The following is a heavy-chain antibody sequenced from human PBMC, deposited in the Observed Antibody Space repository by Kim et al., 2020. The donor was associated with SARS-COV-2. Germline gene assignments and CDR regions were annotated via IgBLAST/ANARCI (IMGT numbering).Heavy chain of an antibody. CDR1: GGSISSYY. D-gene: IGHD3-9*01. CDR3: AREGQGYYDILTGLSIGAFDI. J-gene: IGHJ3*02. V-gene: IGHV4-4*07. Sequence: SETLSLTCTVSGGSISSYYWSWIRQPAGKGLEWIGRIYTSGSTNYNPSLKRRVTMSVDTSKNQFSLKLRSVTAADTAVYYCAREGQGYYDILTGLSIGAFDIWGQGTMVTVSA. CDR2: IYTSGST.